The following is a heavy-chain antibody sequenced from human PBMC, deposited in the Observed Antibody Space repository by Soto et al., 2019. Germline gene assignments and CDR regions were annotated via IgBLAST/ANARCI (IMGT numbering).Heavy chain of an antibody. CDR2: ISSSSSYI. CDR1: GFTFSSYS. V-gene: IGHV3-21*01. D-gene: IGHD7-27*01. J-gene: IGHJ3*02. Sequence: GGSLRLSCAASGFTFSSYSMNWVRQAPGKGLEWVSSISSSSSYIYYADSVKGRFTISRDNAKNSLYLQMNSLRAEDTAVYYCARARLGGNDAFDIWGQGTMVTVSS. CDR3: ARARLGGNDAFDI.